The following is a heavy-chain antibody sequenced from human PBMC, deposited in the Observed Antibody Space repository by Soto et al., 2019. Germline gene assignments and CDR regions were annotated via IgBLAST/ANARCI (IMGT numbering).Heavy chain of an antibody. V-gene: IGHV4-34*01. CDR1: GGSFSGYY. CDR2: INHSGST. CDR3: ARVTVVPCYYYYGMDV. J-gene: IGHJ6*02. Sequence: PSETLSLTCAVYGGSFSGYYWSWIRQPPGKGLEWIGEINHSGSTNYNPSLKSRVTVSVDTSKNQFSLKLSSVTAADTAVYYCARVTVVPCYYYYGMDVWGQGTTVTVSS. D-gene: IGHD2-15*01.